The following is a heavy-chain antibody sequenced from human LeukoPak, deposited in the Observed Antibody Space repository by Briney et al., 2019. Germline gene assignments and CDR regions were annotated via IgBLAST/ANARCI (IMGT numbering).Heavy chain of an antibody. D-gene: IGHD5-18*01. J-gene: IGHJ4*02. CDR1: GYTFTSYG. Sequence: ASVKVSCKASGYTFTSYGISWVRQAPGQGLEWMGWISAYNGNTNYAQKLQGRVTMTTDTSTSTAYMELRSLRSDDTAVYYCARVISRGYSYGFGYWGQGILVTVSS. CDR2: ISAYNGNT. CDR3: ARVISRGYSYGFGY. V-gene: IGHV1-18*01.